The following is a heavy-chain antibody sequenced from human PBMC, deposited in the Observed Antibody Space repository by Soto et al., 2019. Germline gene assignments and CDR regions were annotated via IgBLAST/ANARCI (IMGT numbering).Heavy chain of an antibody. CDR3: ASGTTVVTPDYYYYGMDV. Sequence: QVQLVQSGAEVKKPGSSVKVSCKASGGTFSSYAISWVRQAPGQGLEWMGGIIPIFGTANYAQKFQGRVTITADESTSTAYMELSSLRSEDTAVYYCASGTTVVTPDYYYYGMDVWGQGTTVTVSS. CDR1: GGTFSSYA. V-gene: IGHV1-69*01. CDR2: IIPIFGTA. D-gene: IGHD4-17*01. J-gene: IGHJ6*02.